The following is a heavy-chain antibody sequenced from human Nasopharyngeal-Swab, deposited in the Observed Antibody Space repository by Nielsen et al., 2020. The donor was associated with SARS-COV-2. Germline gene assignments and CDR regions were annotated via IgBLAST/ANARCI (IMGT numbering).Heavy chain of an antibody. J-gene: IGHJ4*02. V-gene: IGHV4-39*01. CDR3: ANGQLVPPGYSSGWYLFDY. D-gene: IGHD6-19*01. CDR2: IYYSGST. CDR1: GGSISSSSYY. Sequence: GSLRLSCTVSGGSISSSSYYWGWIRQPPGKGLEWIGSIYYSGSTYYNPSLKSRVTISVDTSKNQFSLKLSSVTAADPAVYYCANGQLVPPGYSSGWYLFDYWGQGTLVTVSS.